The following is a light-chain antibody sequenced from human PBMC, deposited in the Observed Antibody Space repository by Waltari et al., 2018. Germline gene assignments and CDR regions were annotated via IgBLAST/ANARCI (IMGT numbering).Light chain of an antibody. J-gene: IGKJ2*01. V-gene: IGKV1-5*03. CDR1: QRISYW. CDR2: KAS. Sequence: DIQMTQSPSSLSASVGDRVTITCRASQRISYWLAWYQQKPGKAPKLLVYKASSLEGGVPSRFSGSVSGTEYTLTISSLQPDDFATYYCQQYNTYPATFGQGTKVEIK. CDR3: QQYNTYPAT.